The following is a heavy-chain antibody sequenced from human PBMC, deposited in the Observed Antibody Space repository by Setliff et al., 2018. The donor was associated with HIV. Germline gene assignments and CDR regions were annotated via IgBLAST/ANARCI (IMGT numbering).Heavy chain of an antibody. J-gene: IGHJ5*02. Sequence: PGGSLRLSCAASGFTFGSYPMHWVRQAPGKGLEWVSYITSSGSTIYYADSVKGRFTISRDNAKSSLYLQMNSLRAEDTAIYYCARDRERWLQSRLFDPWGQGTLVTVSS. CDR3: ARDRERWLQSRLFDP. CDR2: ITSSGSTI. CDR1: GFTFGSYP. V-gene: IGHV3-48*03. D-gene: IGHD4-4*01.